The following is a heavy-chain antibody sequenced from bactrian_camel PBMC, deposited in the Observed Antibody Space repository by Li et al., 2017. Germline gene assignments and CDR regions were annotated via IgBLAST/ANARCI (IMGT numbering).Heavy chain of an antibody. V-gene: IGHV3S40*01. D-gene: IGHD5*01. Sequence: VQLVESGGGSVQTGGSLTLSCTYTYPSHCMAWVRQAPGKGLEWVSTGRSGGAAAYYADSVKGRFTISNDNAKNTVYLQMNNLKPEDTAIYYCAGEIKLGWGDCPTDGPGEYIYWGHGTQVTVS. CDR3: AGEIKLGWGDCPTDGPGEYIY. CDR1: TYPSHC. CDR2: GRSGGAAA. J-gene: IGHJ4*01.